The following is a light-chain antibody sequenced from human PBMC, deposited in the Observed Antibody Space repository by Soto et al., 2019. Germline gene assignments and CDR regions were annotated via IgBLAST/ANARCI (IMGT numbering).Light chain of an antibody. CDR1: QSISSW. J-gene: IGKJ1*01. Sequence: IQMTPSPSTLSASVGDRVNITCRASQSISSWLAWYQQKAGEAPKLLMYAASSLQSGVPSRFSGSGSGTDFTLTISGLHPEDFATYYCLQDYNYPRTFGQGTKVDIK. CDR3: LQDYNYPRT. V-gene: IGKV1-6*01. CDR2: AAS.